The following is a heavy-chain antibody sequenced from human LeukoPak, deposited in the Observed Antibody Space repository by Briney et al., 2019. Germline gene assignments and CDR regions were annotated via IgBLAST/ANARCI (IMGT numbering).Heavy chain of an antibody. D-gene: IGHD3-16*02. J-gene: IGHJ5*02. CDR1: GYTFTGYY. V-gene: IGHV1-2*06. CDR2: ITPSSGGT. CDR3: ARLSSMAS. Sequence: ASVKVSCKASGYTFTGYYMHWVRQAPGQGLEWMGRITPSSGGTDYAQQFQGRVTMTRDTSISTAYMELSRLRSDDTAVYYCARLSSMASWGQGALVTVSS.